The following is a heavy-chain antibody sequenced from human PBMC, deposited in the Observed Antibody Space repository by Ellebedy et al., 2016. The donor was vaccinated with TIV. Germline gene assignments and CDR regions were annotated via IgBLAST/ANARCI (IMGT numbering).Heavy chain of an antibody. J-gene: IGHJ4*02. V-gene: IGHV1-69*04. D-gene: IGHD2-15*01. CDR1: GVTFSRYA. CDR3: ARDLKGRGDY. Sequence: AASVKVSCKASGVTFSRYAISWVRQAPGQGLAWMGRIIPILGIANYTQKFQGKVTITADKSTRTAYMELSSLRSEDTAMYYCARDLKGRGDYWGQGTLVTVSS. CDR2: IIPILGIA.